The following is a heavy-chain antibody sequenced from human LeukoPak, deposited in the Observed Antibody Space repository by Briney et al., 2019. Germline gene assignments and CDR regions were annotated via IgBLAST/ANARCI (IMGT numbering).Heavy chain of an antibody. J-gene: IGHJ4*02. CDR2: ISYDGSNK. D-gene: IGHD2/OR15-2a*01. V-gene: IGHV3-30*03. CDR1: GFTFSSYG. CDR3: VSFYETY. Sequence: GGSLRLSCAASGFTFSSYGMHWVRQAPGKGLEWVAVISYDGSNKYYADSVKGRFTISKDNAKNTVYLQMNNLRAEDTAVYYCVSFYETYWGRGTLVTVSS.